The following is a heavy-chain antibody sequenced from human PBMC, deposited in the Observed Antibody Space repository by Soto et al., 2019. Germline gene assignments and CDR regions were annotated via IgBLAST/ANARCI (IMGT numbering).Heavy chain of an antibody. Sequence: PGGSLRLSCAASGFTLSDYYMSWIRQAPGKGLEWVSYISSSSSYTNYADSVKGRFTISRDNAKNSLYLQMNSLRAEDTAVYYWARGFWSGYYSYYAMDVWGQGTTVTVSS. V-gene: IGHV3-11*06. D-gene: IGHD3-3*01. J-gene: IGHJ6*02. CDR3: ARGFWSGYYSYYAMDV. CDR2: ISSSSSYT. CDR1: GFTLSDYY.